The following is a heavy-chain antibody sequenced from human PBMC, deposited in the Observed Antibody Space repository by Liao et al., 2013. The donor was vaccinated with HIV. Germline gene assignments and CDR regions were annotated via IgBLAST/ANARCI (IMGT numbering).Heavy chain of an antibody. J-gene: IGHJ5*02. D-gene: IGHD6-13*01. CDR1: GDSISTHY. CDR2: IFTTRST. CDR3: ARGYSSSWTNWFDP. Sequence: QVQLQESGPGLVKPSETLSLTCTVSGDSISTHYWSWIRQPAGKGLEWIGRIFTTRSTNYNPSLKSRVTLLIDTSKKQFSLKLTSVTAADTAIYYCARGYSSSWTNWFDPSG. V-gene: IGHV4-4*07.